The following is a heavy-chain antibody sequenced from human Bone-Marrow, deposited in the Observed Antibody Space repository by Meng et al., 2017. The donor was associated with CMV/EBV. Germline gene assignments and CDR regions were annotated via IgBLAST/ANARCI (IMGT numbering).Heavy chain of an antibody. V-gene: IGHV1-69*02. D-gene: IGHD3-3*01. CDR2: IIPILGIA. CDR3: ARGGGLRFLEWLPPLRYYYYYGMDF. J-gene: IGHJ6*02. CDR1: GGTFSSYT. Sequence: SVKVSCMASGGTFSSYTIRWVRQAPGQGLEWMGRIIPILGIANYAQKFQGRVTITADKSTSTAYMELSSLRSEDTAVYYCARGGGLRFLEWLPPLRYYYYYGMDFWGQGTTVTVYS.